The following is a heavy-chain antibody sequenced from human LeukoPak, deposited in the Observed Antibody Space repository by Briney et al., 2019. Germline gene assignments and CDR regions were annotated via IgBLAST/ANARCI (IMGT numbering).Heavy chain of an antibody. J-gene: IGHJ4*02. V-gene: IGHV4-59*08. D-gene: IGHD3-3*01. Sequence: PSETLSLTCTVSGGSISTYYWSWIRQPPGKGLEWIGYSYYSGTTTPHPSLKSRVTISVDPSKNQFSLRLMSVTAADTAVYYCARHGGSGSFDYWGQGTLVTVSS. CDR2: SYYSGTT. CDR1: GGSISTYY. CDR3: ARHGGSGSFDY.